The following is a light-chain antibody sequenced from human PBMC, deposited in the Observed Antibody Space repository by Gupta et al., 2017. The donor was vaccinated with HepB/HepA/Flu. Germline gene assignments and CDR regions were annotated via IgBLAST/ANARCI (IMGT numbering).Light chain of an antibody. V-gene: IGLV3-25*03. J-gene: IGLJ3*02. Sequence: SYDLTQPPSVSVSPGQTATTTCSGDPFPHRYAYWYQQKPGQAPVLIIFKDSQRPSGIPERFSGSSSGTIVTLTISGVQPEDEAVYHCQSADITAHWVFGGGTKLTVL. CDR1: PFPHRY. CDR2: KDS. CDR3: QSADITAHWV.